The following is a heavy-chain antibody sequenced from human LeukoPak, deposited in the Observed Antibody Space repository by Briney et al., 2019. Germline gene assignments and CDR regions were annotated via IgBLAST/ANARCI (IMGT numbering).Heavy chain of an antibody. J-gene: IGHJ1*01. CDR3: ARESTAGYNSSWYGFRN. V-gene: IGHV3-7*01. D-gene: IGHD6-13*01. CDR1: GFTFSGDW. CDR2: INQDGSEK. Sequence: GGSLRVSCAASGFTFSGDWVSSVRQAPGKGLGWGANINQDGSEKYYVDSVKGRFTISRDNAKNSLFLQMGSLRVEDTAVYYCARESTAGYNSSWYGFRNWGQGTLVSVSS.